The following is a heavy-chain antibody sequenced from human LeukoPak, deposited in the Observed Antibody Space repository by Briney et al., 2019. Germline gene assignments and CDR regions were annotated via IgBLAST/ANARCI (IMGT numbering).Heavy chain of an antibody. CDR1: GYTFTSYY. Sequence: ASVKVSCKASGYTFTSYYMHWVRQAPGQGLEWMGMINPSGGSTSYAQKFQGRVTMTRDTSTSTVYMELSSLRSEDTAVYYCARDYDSSGYPPYYFDYWGQGTLVTVSS. CDR2: INPSGGST. J-gene: IGHJ4*02. D-gene: IGHD3-22*01. CDR3: ARDYDSSGYPPYYFDY. V-gene: IGHV1-46*01.